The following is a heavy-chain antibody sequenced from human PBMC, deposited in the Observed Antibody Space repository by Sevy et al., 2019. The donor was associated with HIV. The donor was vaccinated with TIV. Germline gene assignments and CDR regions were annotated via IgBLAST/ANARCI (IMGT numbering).Heavy chain of an antibody. Sequence: GGSLRLSCVASGFALNSYAMSWVGQAPGKGLEWISDISGTGGRTNYADSVVGRFTISRDNSKNTLYLQMNTLRAEDTAIYFCARDGYNWIPFDHWGQGTLVTVSS. D-gene: IGHD1-20*01. CDR1: GFALNSYA. V-gene: IGHV3-23*01. CDR3: ARDGYNWIPFDH. CDR2: ISGTGGRT. J-gene: IGHJ4*02.